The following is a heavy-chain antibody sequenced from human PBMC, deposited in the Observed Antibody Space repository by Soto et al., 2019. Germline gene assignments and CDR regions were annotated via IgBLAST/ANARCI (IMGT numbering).Heavy chain of an antibody. CDR3: AHSKTSGMRYYFDY. CDR2: LYWDDDK. J-gene: IGHJ4*02. Sequence: QITLKESGPTLVKPTQTLTLTCTFSGFSLSTTRVGVGWIRQPPGEALEWLALLYWDDDKLYSPSLKRSLTITKHTSKTQVVLTLTNMDPVDTATYYCAHSKTSGMRYYFDYWGQGTLVTVSS. V-gene: IGHV2-5*02. CDR1: GFSLSTTRVG.